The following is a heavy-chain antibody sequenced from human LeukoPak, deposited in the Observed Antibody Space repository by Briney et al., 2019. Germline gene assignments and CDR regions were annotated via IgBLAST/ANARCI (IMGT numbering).Heavy chain of an antibody. CDR3: ARDIGYSSSSRRFDY. Sequence: ASVKVSCKASGYTFTGYYMHWVRQAPGQGLEWMGWINPNSGGTNYAQKFQGRVTMTRDTSISTAYMELSRLRSDDTAVYYCARDIGYSSSSRRFDYWGQGTLVTVSS. D-gene: IGHD6-6*01. J-gene: IGHJ4*02. CDR2: INPNSGGT. V-gene: IGHV1-2*02. CDR1: GYTFTGYY.